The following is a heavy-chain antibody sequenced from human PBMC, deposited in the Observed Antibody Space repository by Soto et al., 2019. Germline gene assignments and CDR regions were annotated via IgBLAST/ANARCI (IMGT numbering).Heavy chain of an antibody. V-gene: IGHV3-74*01. J-gene: IGHJ3*02. CDR3: ARDTYYYDSSDHFSDDAFDI. CDR2: ISNDGSST. D-gene: IGHD3-22*01. Sequence: EVQLVESGGGLVQPGGSQRLSCAASGFTSSSYWIHWVRQAPGKGLVWVSRISNDGSSTNYADSVKGRFTISRDNAKNTVYLQMNSLRAEDTAVYYCARDTYYYDSSDHFSDDAFDIWGQGTMVTVSS. CDR1: GFTSSSYW.